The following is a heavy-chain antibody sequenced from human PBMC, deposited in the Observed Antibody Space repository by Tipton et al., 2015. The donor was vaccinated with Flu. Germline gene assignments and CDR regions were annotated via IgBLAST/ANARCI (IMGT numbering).Heavy chain of an antibody. CDR3: ARDRWEYARGFDS. CDR2: IYHSGTT. Sequence: TLSLTCIVSKGSLSSYHWGWIRQPPGKGLEWIGSIYHSGTTYYNPSLKSRVTISVDTSKNQFSLKLTAVTAADTAVYYCARDRWEYARGFDSWGQGTLVTVSP. V-gene: IGHV4-38-2*02. D-gene: IGHD2-2*01. J-gene: IGHJ4*02. CDR1: KGSLSSYH.